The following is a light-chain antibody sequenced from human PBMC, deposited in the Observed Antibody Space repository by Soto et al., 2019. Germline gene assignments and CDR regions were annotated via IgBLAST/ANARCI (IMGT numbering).Light chain of an antibody. Sequence: DIQMTQSPSSLSASVGDRVTITCRASQSISSYLNWYQHKPGKAPKLLIYAASSLQSGVPSRFSGSGSWTDFTLTISSLQPEDFATYYCQQSYSTPFTFGPGTKVAIK. CDR1: QSISSY. V-gene: IGKV1-39*01. J-gene: IGKJ3*01. CDR3: QQSYSTPFT. CDR2: AAS.